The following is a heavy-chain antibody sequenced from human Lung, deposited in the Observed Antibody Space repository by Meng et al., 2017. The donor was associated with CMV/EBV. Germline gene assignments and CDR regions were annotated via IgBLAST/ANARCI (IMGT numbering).Heavy chain of an antibody. CDR1: GFTFSSYW. CDR3: ARDGAPAATPWGNWFDP. Sequence: GGSXRLSXAASGFTFSSYWMSWVRQAPGKGLEWVANIKQDGSEKYYVDSVKGRFTISRDNAKNSLYLQMNSLRAEDTAVYYCARDGAPAATPWGNWFDPWGQGTLVTVSS. V-gene: IGHV3-7*01. D-gene: IGHD2-2*01. CDR2: IKQDGSEK. J-gene: IGHJ5*02.